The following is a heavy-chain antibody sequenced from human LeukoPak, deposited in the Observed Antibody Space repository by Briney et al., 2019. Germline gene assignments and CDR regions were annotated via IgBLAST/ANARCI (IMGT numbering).Heavy chain of an antibody. D-gene: IGHD6-13*01. J-gene: IGHJ4*02. CDR3: ARVSSAGYSSTWYPGGLDY. CDR2: ITPIFGTA. CDR1: GGTFNNYA. V-gene: IGHV1-69*01. Sequence: GSSVTVSCKASGGTFNNYAISWVRQAPGQGLEWMGGITPIFGTANYAQKFQGRVTITADESTSTAYMELSSLRSEDTAVYYCARVSSAGYSSTWYPGGLDYWGQGTLVTVSS.